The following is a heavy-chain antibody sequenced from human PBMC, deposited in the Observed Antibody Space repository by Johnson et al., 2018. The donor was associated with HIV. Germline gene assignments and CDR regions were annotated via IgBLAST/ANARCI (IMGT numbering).Heavy chain of an antibody. J-gene: IGHJ3*02. CDR2: ISWNSGSI. V-gene: IGHV3-9*01. D-gene: IGHD2-8*02. Sequence: VQLVESGGGLVLPGGSLRLSCAASGFTFVDYAMQWVRQAPGKGLEWVSGISWNSGSIGYADSVKGRFTISRDNAKNSLYLQMNSLRVDDTAVYYCGRESTGAGTAFDIWGQGTMVTVSS. CDR3: GRESTGAGTAFDI. CDR1: GFTFVDYA.